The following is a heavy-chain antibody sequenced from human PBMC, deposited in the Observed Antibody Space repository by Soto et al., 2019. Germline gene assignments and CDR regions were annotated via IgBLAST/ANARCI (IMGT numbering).Heavy chain of an antibody. CDR2: ISYDGSNK. J-gene: IGHJ4*02. Sequence: QVQLVESGGGVVQPGRSLRLSCAASGFTFSSNAMHWVRQAPGKGLEWVAVISYDGSNKYYADSVKGRFTISRDNSKNTLYLQMNSLRAEDTAVYYCAIDPRRYFDWLNWGGFDYWGQGTLVTVSS. CDR1: GFTFSSNA. V-gene: IGHV3-30-3*01. CDR3: AIDPRRYFDWLNWGGFDY. D-gene: IGHD3-9*01.